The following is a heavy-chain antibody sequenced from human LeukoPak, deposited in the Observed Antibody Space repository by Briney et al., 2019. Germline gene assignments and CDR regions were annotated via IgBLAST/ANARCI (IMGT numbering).Heavy chain of an antibody. D-gene: IGHD3-16*01. V-gene: IGHV3-49*04. Sequence: GRSLRPSCTAAGFTDGDYAMSGVRQAPGKGLEWIGFIRSKAYGGTTEYAASVKGRFTISRDDSKSIAYLQMNSLKTEDTAVYYCSREKPYDYVWASQGDIWGQGTMVTVSS. CDR1: GFTDGDYA. CDR2: IRSKAYGGTT. CDR3: SREKPYDYVWASQGDI. J-gene: IGHJ3*02.